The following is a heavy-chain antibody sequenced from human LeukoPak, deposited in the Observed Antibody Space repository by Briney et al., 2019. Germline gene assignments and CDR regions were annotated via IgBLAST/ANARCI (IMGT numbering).Heavy chain of an antibody. D-gene: IGHD6-13*01. CDR2: IYYSGTT. CDR1: GGSISSYY. V-gene: IGHV4-59*08. CDR3: ARRVAAAGTFDY. J-gene: IGHJ4*02. Sequence: SETLSLTCTVSGGSISSYYWSWIRQPPGKGLEWIGYIYYSGTTNYNPSLKSRVTISVDVSKNQLSLRLNSVTAADTAVYYCARRVAAAGTFDYWGQGTLVTVSS.